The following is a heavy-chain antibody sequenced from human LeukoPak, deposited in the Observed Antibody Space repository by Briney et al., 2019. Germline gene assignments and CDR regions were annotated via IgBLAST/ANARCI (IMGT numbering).Heavy chain of an antibody. CDR1: GFTFSSYE. V-gene: IGHV3-48*03. CDR3: ASQYYDILTGHPLDY. J-gene: IGHJ4*02. Sequence: PGGSLRLSCAASGFTFSSYEMNWVRQAPGKGLEWVSYISSSGSTIYYADSVKGRFTISRDNAKNSLYLQMNSLRAEDTAVYYCASQYYDILTGHPLDYWGQGTLVTVSS. D-gene: IGHD3-9*01. CDR2: ISSSGSTI.